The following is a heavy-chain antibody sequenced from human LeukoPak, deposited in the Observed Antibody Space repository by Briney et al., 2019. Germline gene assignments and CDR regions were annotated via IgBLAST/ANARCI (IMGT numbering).Heavy chain of an antibody. Sequence: GESLKISCNGSGYSFTSYWIGWVRQMPGKGLEWMGIIYPGDSDTRYSPSLQGQVTISADKSISTAYLQWSSLKASDTAMYYRARAPRRDFGVVNLRMDVWGQGTTVTVSS. CDR3: ARAPRRDFGVVNLRMDV. CDR2: IYPGDSDT. D-gene: IGHD3-3*01. V-gene: IGHV5-51*01. CDR1: GYSFTSYW. J-gene: IGHJ6*02.